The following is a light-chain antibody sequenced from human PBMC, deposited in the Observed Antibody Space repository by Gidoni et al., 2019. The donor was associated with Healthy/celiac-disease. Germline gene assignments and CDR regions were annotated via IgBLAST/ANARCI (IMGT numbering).Light chain of an antibody. CDR2: GAS. CDR3: QQYNNWPPLT. V-gene: IGKV3-15*01. Sequence: EIVMTQSPATLSVSPGERATLSCRASQSVRRNLAWYQKKPGQASRSLIYGASTRATGIPARFSGSGSGTEFTLTISSLQSEDFAVYYCQQYNNWPPLTFXGXTKVEIK. CDR1: QSVRRN. J-gene: IGKJ4*01.